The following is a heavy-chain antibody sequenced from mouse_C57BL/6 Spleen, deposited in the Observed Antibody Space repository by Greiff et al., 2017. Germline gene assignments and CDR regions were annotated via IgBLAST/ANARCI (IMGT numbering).Heavy chain of an antibody. Sequence: EVKLVESGGGLVKPGGSLKLSCAASGFTFSDYGMHWVRQAPEKGLEWVAYISSGSSNIYYADTVKGRFTISRDNAKNTLFLQMTSLRSEDTAMYYCARPTVVAAFDYRGQGTTLTGAS. J-gene: IGHJ2*01. CDR3: ARPTVVAAFDY. CDR2: ISSGSSNI. V-gene: IGHV5-17*01. CDR1: GFTFSDYG. D-gene: IGHD1-1*01.